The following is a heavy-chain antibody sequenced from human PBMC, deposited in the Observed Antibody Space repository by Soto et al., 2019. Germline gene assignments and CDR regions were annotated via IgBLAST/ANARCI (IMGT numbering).Heavy chain of an antibody. CDR1: GGSFSGYY. V-gene: IGHV4-34*01. CDR2: INHSGST. Sequence: PSETLSLTCAVYGGSFSGYYWSWIRQPPGKGLEWIGEINHSGSTNYNPSLKSRVTISVDTSKNQFSLKLSSVTAADTAVYYCASSDSSAHDAFDIWGQGTMVTVSS. J-gene: IGHJ3*02. CDR3: ASSDSSAHDAFDI. D-gene: IGHD3-22*01.